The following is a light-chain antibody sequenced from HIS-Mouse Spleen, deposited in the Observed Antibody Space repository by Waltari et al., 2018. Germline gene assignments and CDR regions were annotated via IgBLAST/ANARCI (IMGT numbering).Light chain of an antibody. Sequence: QSALTQPASVSGSPGQSITISCTGTSSDVGRYNLVSWYQQHPGKAPKLMIYEGSKRLSGVSNRFSGSKSGNTASLTISGLQAEDEADYYCCSYAGSSTWVFGGGTKLTVL. CDR1: SSDVGRYNL. CDR2: EGS. J-gene: IGLJ3*02. V-gene: IGLV2-23*01. CDR3: CSYAGSSTWV.